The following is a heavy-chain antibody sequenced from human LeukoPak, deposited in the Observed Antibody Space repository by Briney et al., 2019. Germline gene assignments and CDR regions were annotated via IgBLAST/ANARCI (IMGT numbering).Heavy chain of an antibody. Sequence: GGSLRLSCAASGFSFGNFWMSWVRQAPGRGLQWVASMKGDASLIYYVDSVKGRFTISRDNARNSLYLQMNSLRAEDTAVYYCARDKWLTTTHYFDYWGQGTLVTVSS. CDR1: GFSFGNFW. CDR3: ARDKWLTTTHYFDY. J-gene: IGHJ4*02. V-gene: IGHV3-7*01. D-gene: IGHD4-11*01. CDR2: MKGDASLI.